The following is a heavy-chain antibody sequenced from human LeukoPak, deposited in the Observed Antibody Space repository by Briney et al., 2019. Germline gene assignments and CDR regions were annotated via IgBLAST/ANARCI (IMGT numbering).Heavy chain of an antibody. V-gene: IGHV3-7*01. CDR3: ARDSTITTPSLYYYGMDV. CDR2: IKQDGSEK. CDR1: GFTFSSYW. Sequence: GGSLRLSCAASGFTFSSYWMSWVRQAPGKELEWVANIKQDGSEKYYVDSVKGRFTISRDNAKNSLYLQMNSLRAEDTAVYYCARDSTITTPSLYYYGMDVWGQGTTVTVSS. J-gene: IGHJ6*02. D-gene: IGHD5/OR15-5a*01.